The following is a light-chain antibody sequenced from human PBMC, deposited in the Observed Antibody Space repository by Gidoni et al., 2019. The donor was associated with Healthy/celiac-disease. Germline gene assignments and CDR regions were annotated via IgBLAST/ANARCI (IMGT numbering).Light chain of an antibody. V-gene: IGKV3-11*01. J-gene: IGKJ4*01. CDR2: DAS. CDR1: QSVSSY. Sequence: EIALTQSPATLSLSPGERATLTCRASQSVSSYLAGYQQKPGQAPRLLIYDASNRATGIPARFSGSGSGTDFTLTISSLEPEDFAVYYCQQRSNWLTFGGGTKVEIK. CDR3: QQRSNWLT.